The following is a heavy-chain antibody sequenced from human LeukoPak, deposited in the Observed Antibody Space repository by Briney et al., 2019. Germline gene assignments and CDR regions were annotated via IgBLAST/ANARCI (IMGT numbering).Heavy chain of an antibody. J-gene: IGHJ4*02. V-gene: IGHV1-18*01. D-gene: IGHD3-10*01. CDR3: ARGFGPLYGPGTYLNY. CDR2: INTYNGNT. Sequence: ASVKVSCKASGYTFTNYGISWVRQAPGQGLEWMGWINTYNGNTNYAQKFQGRVTMTTDTSTTTAYMELRSLRSDDTAVYYCARGFGPLYGPGTYLNYWGQGTLVTVSS. CDR1: GYTFTNYG.